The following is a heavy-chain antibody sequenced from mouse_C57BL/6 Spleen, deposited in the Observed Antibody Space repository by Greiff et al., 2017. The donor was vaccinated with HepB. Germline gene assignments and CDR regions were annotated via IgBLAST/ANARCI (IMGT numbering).Heavy chain of an antibody. CDR2: INPSNGGT. Sequence: QVHVKQPGTELVKPGASVKLSCKASGYTFTSSWMHWVKQRPGQGLEWIGNINPSNGGTNYNEKFKSKATLTVDKSSSTAYMQLSSLTSEDSAVYYCARFVGDGKIAYWGQGTTLTVSS. J-gene: IGHJ2*01. CDR3: ARFVGDGKIAY. D-gene: IGHD3-3*01. V-gene: IGHV1-53*01. CDR1: GYTFTSSW.